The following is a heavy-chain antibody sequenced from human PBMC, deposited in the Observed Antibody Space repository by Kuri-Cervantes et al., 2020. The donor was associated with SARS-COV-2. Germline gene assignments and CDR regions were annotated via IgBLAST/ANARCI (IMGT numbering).Heavy chain of an antibody. CDR3: ARIRDGGQWLALTYFDY. J-gene: IGHJ4*02. CDR1: GFTFSSYA. D-gene: IGHD6-19*01. V-gene: IGHV3-30-3*01. CDR2: ISYDGSNK. Sequence: GESLKISCAASGFTFSSYAMHWVRQAPGKGLEWVAVISYDGSNKYYADSVKGRFTISRDNAKNSLYLQMNSLRAEDTAVYYCARIRDGGQWLALTYFDYWGQGTLVTVSS.